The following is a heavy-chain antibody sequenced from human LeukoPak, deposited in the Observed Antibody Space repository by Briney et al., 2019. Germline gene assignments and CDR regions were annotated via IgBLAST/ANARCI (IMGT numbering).Heavy chain of an antibody. Sequence: GGSLRLSCAASGFPLSSYWMHWVRQAPGKGLEWVAQIRADGTRIVYGDSVKGRFTISRDNARNMLFLQMNSLRPEDSAVYYCARDEVSPQAFDIWGQGTMVTVSS. CDR3: ARDEVSPQAFDI. CDR2: IRADGTRI. D-gene: IGHD4-11*01. J-gene: IGHJ3*02. V-gene: IGHV3-74*01. CDR1: GFPLSSYW.